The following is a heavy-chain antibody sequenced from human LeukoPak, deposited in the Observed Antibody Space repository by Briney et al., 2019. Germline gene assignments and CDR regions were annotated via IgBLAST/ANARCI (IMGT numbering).Heavy chain of an antibody. CDR3: ARGLVYTEPFFEY. J-gene: IGHJ4*02. D-gene: IGHD3-16*01. Sequence: SETLSLTCTVSGGSINSYYWSWIRQPAGKGLEWIGRIYTSGNTDYNPSLKSRVTMSIYTSRNQFSLKLNSVTAADTAVYYCARGLVYTEPFFEYWGQGTLVTVSS. CDR2: IYTSGNT. CDR1: GGSINSYY. V-gene: IGHV4-4*07.